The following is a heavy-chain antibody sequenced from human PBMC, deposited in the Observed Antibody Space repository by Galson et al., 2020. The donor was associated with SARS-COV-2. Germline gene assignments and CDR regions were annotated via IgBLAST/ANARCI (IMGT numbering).Heavy chain of an antibody. J-gene: IGHJ3*01. CDR2: ISDSGTNI. V-gene: IGHV3-48*03. CDR3: ASPYLAGASFFGAVDL. CDR1: GFTFTSYE. D-gene: IGHD1-26*01. Sequence: GGSLRLSFAASGFTFTSYEMNWVRQAPGKGLDWISYISDSGTNIYYADSVKGRFTISRDSAKNSVYLKMTSLRAEDTAVDYCASPYLAGASFFGAVDLWGRGTMVTVSS.